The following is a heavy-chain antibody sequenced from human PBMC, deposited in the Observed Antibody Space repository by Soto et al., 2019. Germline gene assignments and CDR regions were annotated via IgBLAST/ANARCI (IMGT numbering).Heavy chain of an antibody. D-gene: IGHD1-1*01. Sequence: ASVKVSCKASGYTFTCYGIRWVRQAPGQGLEWMGWISAYNGNTNCAQKLQGRVTMTTDTSTSTAYMELRSLRSDDTAVYYCARIQLERPFDYWGQGTLVTVSS. J-gene: IGHJ4*02. CDR3: ARIQLERPFDY. V-gene: IGHV1-18*01. CDR1: GYTFTCYG. CDR2: ISAYNGNT.